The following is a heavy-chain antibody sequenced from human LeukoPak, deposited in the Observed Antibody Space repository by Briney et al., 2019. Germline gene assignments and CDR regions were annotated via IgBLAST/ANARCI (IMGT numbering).Heavy chain of an antibody. Sequence: GASVKVSCKSSEDTFTYYLIHWVRQPPGQGVGWMGAVYATGGTTINTQNFQGRVTMTRDTSTGTVYMELSRLRFEDTAMYYCATEAPRSYYFDYWGQGILVTVSS. CDR3: ATEAPRSYYFDY. CDR1: EDTFTYYL. CDR2: VYATGGTT. V-gene: IGHV1-46*01. J-gene: IGHJ4*02.